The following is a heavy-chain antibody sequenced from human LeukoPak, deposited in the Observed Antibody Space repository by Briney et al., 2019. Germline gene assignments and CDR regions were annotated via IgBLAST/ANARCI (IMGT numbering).Heavy chain of an antibody. J-gene: IGHJ4*02. CDR2: IYYSGST. Sequence: SETLSLTCTVSGGSISSYYWSWIRQPPGKGLEWIGYIYYSGSTNYNPSLKSRVTISVDTSKNQFSLRLSSVTAADTAVYYCARAAGPLAAPDFWGQGTPITVSS. CDR3: ARAAGPLAAPDF. D-gene: IGHD6-13*01. CDR1: GGSISSYY. V-gene: IGHV4-59*01.